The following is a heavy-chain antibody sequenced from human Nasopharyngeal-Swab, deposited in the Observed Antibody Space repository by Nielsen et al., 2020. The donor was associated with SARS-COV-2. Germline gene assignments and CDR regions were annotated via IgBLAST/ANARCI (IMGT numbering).Heavy chain of an antibody. V-gene: IGHV1-3*01. D-gene: IGHD3-22*01. CDR1: GYTFTSYS. CDR2: INAGNGNT. Sequence: ASVTVSCKASGYTFTSYSMHWVRRAPGQRLEWMGWINAGNGNTKYSQKFQGRVTITRDTSASTAYMELSSLRSEDTAVYYCAISSGYYMALYYYYGMDVWGQGTTVTVSS. CDR3: AISSGYYMALYYYYGMDV. J-gene: IGHJ6*02.